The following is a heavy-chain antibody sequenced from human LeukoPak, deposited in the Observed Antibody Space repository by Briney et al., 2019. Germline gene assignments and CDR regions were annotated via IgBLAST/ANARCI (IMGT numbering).Heavy chain of an antibody. CDR1: GFTFSNAW. J-gene: IGHJ3*02. Sequence: GGSLRLSCAASGFTFSNAWMSWVRQAPGKGLEWVGRIKSKTDGGTTDYAAPVKGRFTISRDYSKNTLYLQMNSLKTEDTAVYYCTTMIVLMVYAHHDAFDIWGQGTMVTVSS. D-gene: IGHD2-8*01. CDR2: IKSKTDGGTT. V-gene: IGHV3-15*01. CDR3: TTMIVLMVYAHHDAFDI.